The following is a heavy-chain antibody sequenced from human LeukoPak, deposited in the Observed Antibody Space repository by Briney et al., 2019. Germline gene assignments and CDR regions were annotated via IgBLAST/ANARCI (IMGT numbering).Heavy chain of an antibody. J-gene: IGHJ5*02. CDR2: IWYDGSNK. V-gene: IGHV3-33*01. CDR3: ARDYGSSSAEVWFDP. D-gene: IGHD6-6*01. CDR1: GFTFSSYD. Sequence: GGSLRLSCAASGFTFSSYDMHWVRQAPGKGLEWVAVIWYDGSNKYYADSVEGRFTISRDNSKNTLYLQMNSLRAEDTAVYYCARDYGSSSAEVWFDPWGQGTLVTVSS.